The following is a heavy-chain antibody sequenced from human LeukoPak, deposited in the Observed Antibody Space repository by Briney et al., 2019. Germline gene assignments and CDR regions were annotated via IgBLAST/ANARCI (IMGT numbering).Heavy chain of an antibody. CDR2: IDSGGNT. CDR3: ARDALVAARLGWFDP. V-gene: IGHV3-53*01. CDR1: GISVSSNS. J-gene: IGHJ5*02. Sequence: GGSRLLWSAASGISVSSNSMSGGRQAAGEGQEGASFIDSGGNTHNSDSVKGRFTISRDNSKNTLYLQMNTLRAEDTALYYCARDALVAARLGWFDPWGQGTLVTVSS. D-gene: IGHD6-6*01.